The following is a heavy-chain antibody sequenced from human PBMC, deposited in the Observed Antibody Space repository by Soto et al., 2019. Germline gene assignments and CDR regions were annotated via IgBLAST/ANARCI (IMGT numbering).Heavy chain of an antibody. CDR3: ARDKGGEFLKGSGMDV. CDR1: GDSITAYY. CDR2: IYHNGET. J-gene: IGHJ6*02. V-gene: IGHV4-59*01. Sequence: QMQLQESDPGLVKPSETLSLICSVSGDSITAYYLSWLRQSPGKELEWIGYIYHNGETNYNPSLKSRVTISADTSKTQFSLRLSSVTAADTGVYYCARDKGGEFLKGSGMDVWGQGTTVIVSS. D-gene: IGHD3-10*01.